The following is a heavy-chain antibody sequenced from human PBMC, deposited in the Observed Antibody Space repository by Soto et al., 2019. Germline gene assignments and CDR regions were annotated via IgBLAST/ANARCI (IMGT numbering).Heavy chain of an antibody. CDR1: GXTFSSYR. D-gene: IGHD6-6*01. CDR3: ARLGIAARWSLDS. Sequence: GSLRLSCAASGXTFSSYRMNWVRQAPGKGLEWVSSISSSSSYIYYADSVKGRFTISRDNAKNSLYLQMNSLRAEDTAVYYCARLGIAARWSLDSWGQGTLVTVSS. CDR2: ISSSSSYI. J-gene: IGHJ4*02. V-gene: IGHV3-21*01.